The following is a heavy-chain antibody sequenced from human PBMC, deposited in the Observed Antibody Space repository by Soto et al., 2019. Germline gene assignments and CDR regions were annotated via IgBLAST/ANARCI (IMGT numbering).Heavy chain of an antibody. CDR2: IHANGNS. CDR1: RGSISSGGFY. Sequence: SETLSLTCTVSRGSISSGGFYWSWIRQSPGKGLEWIGFIHANGNSYYNPSLKSRANISLDTSKNKFSLKISSVTVADTAVYYCARDGRTSGYYLDYWGQGTPVTVSS. V-gene: IGHV4-31*03. CDR3: ARDGRTSGYYLDY. J-gene: IGHJ4*02. D-gene: IGHD3-22*01.